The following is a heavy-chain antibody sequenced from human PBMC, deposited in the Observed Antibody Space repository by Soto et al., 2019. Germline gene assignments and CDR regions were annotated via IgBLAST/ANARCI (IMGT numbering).Heavy chain of an antibody. D-gene: IGHD3-16*01. Sequence: GGSLRLSCAASGFTFSNDWMTWVRQAPGKGREWIGRIKSKRGGLEIDDAAPVRGRVTISRYDSTNTLFLQMNNLKTEDTATYYCTRGAPSGTFYDYWGQGTRVTV. CDR3: TRGAPSGTFYDY. CDR1: GFTFSNDW. CDR2: IKSKRGGLEI. V-gene: IGHV3-15*01. J-gene: IGHJ4*02.